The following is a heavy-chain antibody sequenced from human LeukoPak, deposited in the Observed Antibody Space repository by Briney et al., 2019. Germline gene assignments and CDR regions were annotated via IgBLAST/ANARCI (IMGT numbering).Heavy chain of an antibody. J-gene: IGHJ6*02. D-gene: IGHD2-21*01. CDR1: GYSISSGYY. Sequence: PSETLSLTCTVSGYSISSGYYWGWIRQPPGKGLEWIGSIYHSGSTYYNPSLKSRVTISVDTSKNQFSLKLSSVTAADTAVYYCARIGGEYYYYGMDVWGQGTTVTVSS. CDR3: ARIGGEYYYYGMDV. CDR2: IYHSGST. V-gene: IGHV4-38-2*02.